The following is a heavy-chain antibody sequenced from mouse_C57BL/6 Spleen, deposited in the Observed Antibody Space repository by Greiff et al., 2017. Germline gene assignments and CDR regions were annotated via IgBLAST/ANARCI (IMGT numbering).Heavy chain of an antibody. V-gene: IGHV2-9-1*01. CDR3: ARRGAYYDYDEDMDY. Sequence: VQGVESGPGLVAPSQSLSITCTVSGFSLTSYAISWVRQPPGKGLEWLGVIWPGGGTNYNSALKSRLSISKDNSKSQVFLKMNSLQTDDTARYYCARRGAYYDYDEDMDYWGQGTSVTVSS. CDR2: IWPGGGT. D-gene: IGHD2-4*01. CDR1: GFSLTSYA. J-gene: IGHJ4*01.